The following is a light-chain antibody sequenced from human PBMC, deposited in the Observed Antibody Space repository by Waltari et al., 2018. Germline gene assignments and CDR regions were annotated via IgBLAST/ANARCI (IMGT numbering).Light chain of an antibody. CDR2: WAS. V-gene: IGKV4-1*01. Sequence: EIVMTQSQESLAVSLGETATITCKSSQSILYTSNNKNYLAWYQQKPGQPPRLLIYWASSRDSGVPDRFSGSGSGTDFTLTISSLQAEDVAVYYCQQYFDNPRTFGQGTRLEIK. CDR1: QSILYTSNNKNY. CDR3: QQYFDNPRT. J-gene: IGKJ2*01.